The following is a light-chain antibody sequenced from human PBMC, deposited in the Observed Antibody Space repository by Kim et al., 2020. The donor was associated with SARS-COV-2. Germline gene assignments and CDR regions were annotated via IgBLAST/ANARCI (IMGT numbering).Light chain of an antibody. CDR3: QAWDDGVV. J-gene: IGLJ2*01. V-gene: IGLV3-1*01. CDR1: KLGDKY. CDR2: QDS. Sequence: SYELTQPPSVSVSPGQTASITCSGDKLGDKYACWYQQKPGQSPVLVIYQDSKRPSGIPERFSGSNSGNTATLTISGTQAMDEADYYCQAWDDGVVFGGGT.